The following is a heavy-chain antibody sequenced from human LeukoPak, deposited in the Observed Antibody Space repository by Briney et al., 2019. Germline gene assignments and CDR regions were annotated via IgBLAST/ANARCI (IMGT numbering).Heavy chain of an antibody. J-gene: IGHJ6*02. D-gene: IGHD1-7*01. V-gene: IGHV1-18*01. CDR2: ISAYNGNT. Sequence: ASVKVSCKASGYTFTSYGISWVRQAPGQGLEWMGWISAYNGNTNYAQKLQGRVTMTTDTSTSTAYMELRSLRSEDTAVYYCARDLTGTIHYYGMDVWGQGTTVTVSS. CDR1: GYTFTSYG. CDR3: ARDLTGTIHYYGMDV.